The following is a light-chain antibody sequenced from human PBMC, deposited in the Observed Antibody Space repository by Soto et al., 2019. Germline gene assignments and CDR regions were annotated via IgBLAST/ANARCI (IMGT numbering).Light chain of an antibody. Sequence: EIVMTQSPATLSVSPGERATHSCRASQSVSSNLAWYQQKPGQTPKLLIYVASTRATGIPARFSGSGSGTDFILTISSLQSEYFAVYYCQHYNVWPLTFGGGTKVEFK. CDR3: QHYNVWPLT. CDR1: QSVSSN. J-gene: IGKJ4*01. V-gene: IGKV3-15*01. CDR2: VAS.